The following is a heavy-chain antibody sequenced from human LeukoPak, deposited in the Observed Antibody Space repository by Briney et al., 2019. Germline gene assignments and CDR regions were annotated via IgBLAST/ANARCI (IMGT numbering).Heavy chain of an antibody. Sequence: SETLSLTCTVSGGSISSHYWSWIRQPPGKGLEWIGYIYTSGSTNYNPSLKSRVTISVDTSKNQFSLKLSSVTAADTAVYYCARRMVRGVIIFDAFDIWGQGTMVTVSS. CDR2: IYTSGST. D-gene: IGHD3-10*01. J-gene: IGHJ3*02. V-gene: IGHV4-4*09. CDR3: ARRMVRGVIIFDAFDI. CDR1: GGSISSHY.